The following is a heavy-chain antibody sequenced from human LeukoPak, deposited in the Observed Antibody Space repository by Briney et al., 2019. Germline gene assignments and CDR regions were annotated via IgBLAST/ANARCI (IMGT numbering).Heavy chain of an antibody. Sequence: GGSLRLSCAATGFTFRNYVMSWVRQAPGKGLEWVSDTSGSGGSTYYADSVKGRFTISRDNSKNTLYLQMNSLRAEDTAVYYCAKDPYGTRYFDYWGQGTLVTVSS. CDR2: TSGSGGST. J-gene: IGHJ4*02. CDR1: GFTFRNYV. D-gene: IGHD2-2*01. V-gene: IGHV3-23*01. CDR3: AKDPYGTRYFDY.